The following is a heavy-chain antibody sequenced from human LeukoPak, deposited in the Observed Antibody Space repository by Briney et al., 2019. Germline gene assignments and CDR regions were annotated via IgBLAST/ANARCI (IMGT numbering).Heavy chain of an antibody. CDR3: ARDRGRSGNYRHFDY. CDR1: GFRVSNDY. Sequence: SGGSLRLSCAASGFRVSNDYMTWVRQAPGKGLEWVSFIFAGGSAYYADSVRGRFIISTDNSKNMLYLQLNSLRAEDTAVYYCARDRGRSGNYRHFDYWGQGTLVTVSS. D-gene: IGHD1-26*01. CDR2: IFAGGSA. J-gene: IGHJ4*02. V-gene: IGHV3-53*01.